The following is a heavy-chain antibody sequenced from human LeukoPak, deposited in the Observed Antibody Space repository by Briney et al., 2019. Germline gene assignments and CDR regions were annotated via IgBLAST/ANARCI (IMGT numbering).Heavy chain of an antibody. V-gene: IGHV3-30*18. Sequence: PGGSLRLSCAASGITFSNYAMHWVRQAPGKGPEWVAVVSYGGTNKHYADSVKGRFTISRDNSNNMLYLQMDSLRTEDTAVYYCVKVTFDYGDYAGPFDCWGQGTLVTVSS. CDR1: GITFSNYA. D-gene: IGHD4-17*01. J-gene: IGHJ4*02. CDR2: VSYGGTNK. CDR3: VKVTFDYGDYAGPFDC.